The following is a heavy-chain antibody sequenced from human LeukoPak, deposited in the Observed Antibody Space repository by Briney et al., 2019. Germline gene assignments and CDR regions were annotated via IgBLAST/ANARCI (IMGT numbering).Heavy chain of an antibody. Sequence: TSETLSLTCTVSGGSNSSYYWSWIRQPPGKGLEWIGYIYYSGSTNYNPSLKSRVTISVDTSKNQFSLKLSSVTAADTAVYYCARVNRYYDILTGYYDDAFDIWGQGTMVTVSS. CDR2: IYYSGST. J-gene: IGHJ3*02. CDR3: ARVNRYYDILTGYYDDAFDI. CDR1: GGSNSSYY. V-gene: IGHV4-59*01. D-gene: IGHD3-9*01.